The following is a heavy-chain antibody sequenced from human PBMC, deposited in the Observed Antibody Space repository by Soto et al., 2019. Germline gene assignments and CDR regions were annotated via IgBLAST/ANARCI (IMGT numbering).Heavy chain of an antibody. J-gene: IGHJ3*02. CDR1: GYTFTSYT. CDR3: ARRGGGSYWNAFDI. V-gene: IGHV1-69*02. D-gene: IGHD1-26*01. CDR2: IIPILGIA. Sequence: SVKVSCTASGYTFTSYTISWVRQAPGQGLEWMGRIIPILGIANYAQKFQGRVTITADKSTSTAYMELSGLRSEDTAVYYCARRGGGSYWNAFDIWGQGTMVTVSS.